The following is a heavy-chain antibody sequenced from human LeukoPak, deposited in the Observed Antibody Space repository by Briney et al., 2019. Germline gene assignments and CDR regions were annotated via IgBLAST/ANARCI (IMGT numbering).Heavy chain of an antibody. CDR2: ISGTGGST. V-gene: IGHV3-23*01. Sequence: GGSLRLSCAASGFTFSSYAMSWVRQAPGKGLEWVSGISGTGGSTYYADSVKGRFTISRDNAENSLYLQMNSLRDEDTAVYYCARDGPDYGDYGGDFDYWGQGTLVTVSS. J-gene: IGHJ4*02. CDR1: GFTFSSYA. CDR3: ARDGPDYGDYGGDFDY. D-gene: IGHD4-17*01.